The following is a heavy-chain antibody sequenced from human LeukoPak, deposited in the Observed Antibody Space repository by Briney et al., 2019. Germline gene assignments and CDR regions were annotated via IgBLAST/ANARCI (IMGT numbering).Heavy chain of an antibody. J-gene: IGHJ4*02. CDR2: TKRKSDGETT. Sequence: GGYLSLSGSASAFGFSYAWMSWVRQAPGQGPEWIGRTKRKSDGETTDYAATVKGRFTISRHDSKNTLFLQMNSLKTEDTAFYYCTTAPSGYAYMNGWHLDYWGQGGLVTVYS. V-gene: IGHV3-15*01. CDR1: AFGFSYAW. CDR3: TTAPSGYAYMNGWHLDY. D-gene: IGHD5-18*01.